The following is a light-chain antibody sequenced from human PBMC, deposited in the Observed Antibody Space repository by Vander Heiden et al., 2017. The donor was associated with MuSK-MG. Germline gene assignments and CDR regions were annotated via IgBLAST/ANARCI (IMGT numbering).Light chain of an antibody. CDR3: HQYGSSPKT. CDR2: RTS. CDR1: HSVASS. V-gene: IGKV3-20*01. J-gene: IGKJ1*01. Sequence: EVVLTQSPGTLSLSPGERATLSCRASHSVASSLAWYQLKPGQAPRLLIYRTSSRATGIPDRFSGSASGTDFTLTISRLEPEDFAVYYCHQYGSSPKTFGQGTKVEIK.